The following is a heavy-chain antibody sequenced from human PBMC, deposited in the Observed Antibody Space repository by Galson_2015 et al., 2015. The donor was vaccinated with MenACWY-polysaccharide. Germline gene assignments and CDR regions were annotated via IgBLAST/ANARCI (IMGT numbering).Heavy chain of an antibody. CDR1: GFTFSSYW. Sequence: CAASGFTFSSYWMSWVRQAPGKGLEWVANIKKDGSEIYYVDSVKGRFTISRDNAKNSLYLQMNSLRAEDTAVYYCARDDRRVRGVFNWFDPWGQGTLVIVSS. J-gene: IGHJ5*02. CDR2: IKKDGSEI. V-gene: IGHV3-7*01. D-gene: IGHD3-10*01. CDR3: ARDDRRVRGVFNWFDP.